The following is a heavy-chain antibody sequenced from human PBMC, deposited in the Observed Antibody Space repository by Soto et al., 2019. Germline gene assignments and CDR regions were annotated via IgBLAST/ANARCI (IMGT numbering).Heavy chain of an antibody. CDR2: IYHSGST. CDR3: ARGVTTVTTIDY. CDR1: GGSISSGGYS. Sequence: SETLSLTCAVSGGSISSGGYSWSWIRQPPGKGLEWIGYIYHSGSTYYNPSLKSRVTISVDRSRNQFSLKLSSVTAADTAVYYCARGVTTVTTIDYWGQGTLVTVSS. J-gene: IGHJ4*02. D-gene: IGHD4-17*01. V-gene: IGHV4-30-2*01.